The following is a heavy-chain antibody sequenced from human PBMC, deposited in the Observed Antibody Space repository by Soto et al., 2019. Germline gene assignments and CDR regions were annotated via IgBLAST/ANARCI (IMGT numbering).Heavy chain of an antibody. CDR1: GFTFSSYG. CDR3: ARTLYDSSGYHHFQH. V-gene: IGHV3-33*01. Sequence: LRLSCAASGFTFSSYGMHWVRQAPGKGLEWVAVIWYDGSNKYYAGSVKGRFTISRDNSKNTLYLRMNSLRAEDTAVYYCARTLYDSSGYHHFQHWGQGTLVTVSS. D-gene: IGHD3-22*01. J-gene: IGHJ1*01. CDR2: IWYDGSNK.